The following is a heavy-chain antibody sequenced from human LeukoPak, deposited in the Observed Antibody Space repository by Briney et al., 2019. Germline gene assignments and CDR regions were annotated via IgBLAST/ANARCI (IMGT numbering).Heavy chain of an antibody. V-gene: IGHV3-15*01. Sequence: PGGSLRLSCAASGFTFTNAWMNWVRQAPGKGLAWVGRIKSKGDGETTDYAAHVKGRFTMSRDDSKATLYLQMNYLEAEDTAVYYCTTDLGLTMIRGVIVSWGQGALVTVSS. CDR2: IKSKGDGETT. CDR3: TTDLGLTMIRGVIVS. CDR1: GFTFTNAW. D-gene: IGHD3-10*01. J-gene: IGHJ4*02.